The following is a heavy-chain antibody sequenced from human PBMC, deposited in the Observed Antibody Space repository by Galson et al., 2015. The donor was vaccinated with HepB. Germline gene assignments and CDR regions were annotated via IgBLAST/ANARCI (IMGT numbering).Heavy chain of an antibody. V-gene: IGHV3-33*06. D-gene: IGHD1-26*01. CDR3: AKDAGGTDSGPFEY. CDR1: GFTFSRHG. Sequence: SLRLSCAASGFTFSRHGMHWVRQAPGKGLEWVALIWYDGSNQYYGDSVKGRFTISRDNSKNTLYLHMNSLRAEDTAVYYCAKDAGGTDSGPFEYWGQGTLVTVSS. CDR2: IWYDGSNQ. J-gene: IGHJ4*02.